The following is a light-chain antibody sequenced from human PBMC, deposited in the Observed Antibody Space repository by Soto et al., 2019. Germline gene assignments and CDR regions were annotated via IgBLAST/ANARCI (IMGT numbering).Light chain of an antibody. Sequence: QCVRKQAASGTGAAGGGGSISCSGSSSNIGTNSVNWYQQLPGRAPKLLIYNNDLRPSGVPDRFSGSKSGTSASLAISGHHSEDEPDYYCAAWDDSLNGFYVFGIGTKVTVL. V-gene: IGLV1-44*01. CDR3: AAWDDSLNGFYV. CDR2: NND. J-gene: IGLJ1*01. CDR1: SSNIGTNS.